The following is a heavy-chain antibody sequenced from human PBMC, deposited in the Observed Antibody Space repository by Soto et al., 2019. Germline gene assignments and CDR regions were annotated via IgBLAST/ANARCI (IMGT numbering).Heavy chain of an antibody. V-gene: IGHV1-69*01. CDR1: GGTFSSYA. J-gene: IGHJ6*02. CDR3: ARESSSPNYSYYGMDV. Sequence: QVQLVQSGAEVKKPGSSVKVSCRASGGTFSSYAVSWVRQAPGQGLEWMGVIIPLLGTPQYAQKFQGRVTITADDSARTAYMELSSLRSEDTAVYYCARESSSPNYSYYGMDVWGHGTTVTVSS. D-gene: IGHD6-6*01. CDR2: IIPLLGTP.